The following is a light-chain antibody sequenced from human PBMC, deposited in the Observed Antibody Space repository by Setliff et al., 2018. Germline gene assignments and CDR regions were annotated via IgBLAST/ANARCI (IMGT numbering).Light chain of an antibody. J-gene: IGLJ1*01. V-gene: IGLV2-14*03. Sequence: QSALTQPASVSGSPGQSITISCSGTSSDVGSYDLXXXXXXXXXXAPKLIIXAVSDRPSGVSNRFSGSKSGNTASLTISGLQTEDEADYYCNAYTSGTTYVFGTGTKVTVL. CDR1: SSDVGSYDL. CDR2: AVS. CDR3: NAYTSGTTYV.